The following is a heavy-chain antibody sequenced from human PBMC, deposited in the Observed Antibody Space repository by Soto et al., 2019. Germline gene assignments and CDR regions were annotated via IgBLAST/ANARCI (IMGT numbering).Heavy chain of an antibody. J-gene: IGHJ4*02. CDR1: GYTFNTYN. D-gene: IGHD1-26*01. Sequence: ASVKVSCKASGYTFNTYNMYWVRQAPGQGLEWMGVINPSIGSTNYAQKFQGGVIMTRDTSTSTVYMELSTLRSDDTAVYYCARLYSGSRLDYWGQGTLVTVSS. CDR3: ARLYSGSRLDY. CDR2: INPSIGST. V-gene: IGHV1-46*02.